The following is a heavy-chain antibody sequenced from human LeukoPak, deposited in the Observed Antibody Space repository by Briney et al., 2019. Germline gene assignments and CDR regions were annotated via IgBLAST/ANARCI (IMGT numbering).Heavy chain of an antibody. CDR2: IYHSGST. CDR1: GGSISSWNW. Sequence: NTSETLSLTCAVSGGSISSWNWWSWVRLPPGKGLEWIGEIYHSGSTNYNPSLKSRVTISVDKSKNQFSLKLSSVTAADTAVYYCASGGIAAAGAEYFHHLGQGTLLTVSS. D-gene: IGHD6-13*01. V-gene: IGHV4-4*02. CDR3: ASGGIAAAGAEYFHH. J-gene: IGHJ1*01.